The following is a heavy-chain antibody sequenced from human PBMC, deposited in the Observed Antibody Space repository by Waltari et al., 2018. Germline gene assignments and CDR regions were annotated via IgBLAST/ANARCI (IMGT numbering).Heavy chain of an antibody. Sequence: QVQLVQSGAEVKKPGASVKVSCKASGYTFTGYYMHWVRQAPGQGLEWIGRINPNSGGTNYAQKFQGRVTMTRDTSISTAYMELSRLRSDDTAVYYCARGKTTQVDPISYPYDYWGQGTLVTVSS. CDR3: ARGKTTQVDPISYPYDY. CDR1: GYTFTGYY. J-gene: IGHJ4*02. D-gene: IGHD1-26*01. CDR2: INPNSGGT. V-gene: IGHV1-2*06.